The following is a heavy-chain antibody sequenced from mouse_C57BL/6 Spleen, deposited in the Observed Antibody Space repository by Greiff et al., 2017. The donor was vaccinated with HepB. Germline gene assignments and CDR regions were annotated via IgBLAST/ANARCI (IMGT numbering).Heavy chain of an antibody. CDR2: IDPSDSYT. J-gene: IGHJ4*01. V-gene: IGHV1-50*01. D-gene: IGHD2-2*01. CDR1: GYTFTSYW. Sequence: QVQLQQPGAELVKPGASVKLSCKASGYTFTSYWMQWVKQRPGQGLEWIGEIDPSDSYTNYNQKFKGKATLTVDTSSSTAYMQLSSLTSEDSAVYYCARGRGYPYAMDYWGQGTSVTVSS. CDR3: ARGRGYPYAMDY.